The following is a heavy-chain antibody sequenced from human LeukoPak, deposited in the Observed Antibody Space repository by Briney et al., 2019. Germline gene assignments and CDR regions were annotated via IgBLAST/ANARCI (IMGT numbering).Heavy chain of an antibody. D-gene: IGHD4-17*01. CDR1: GGSISSYY. CDR2: ISYSGSP. V-gene: IGHV4-59*12. Sequence: SETLSLTCTVSGGSISSYYWSWIRQPPGKGLEWIGYISYSGSPNYNPSLKSRVTISVDTSKNQFSLKLSSVTAADTAVYYCARDNGYYGDQFDPWGQGTLVTVSS. CDR3: ARDNGYYGDQFDP. J-gene: IGHJ5*02.